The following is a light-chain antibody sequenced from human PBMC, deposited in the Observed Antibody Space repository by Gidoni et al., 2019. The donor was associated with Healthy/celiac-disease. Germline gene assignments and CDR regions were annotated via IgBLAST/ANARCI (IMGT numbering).Light chain of an antibody. J-gene: IGKJ4*01. V-gene: IGKV4-1*01. CDR1: QSVLYSSNNKNY. Sequence: DIVMTQSPDSLAVSLGERATINCKSSQSVLYSSNNKNYLAWYQQKPGQPPKLLIYWASTRESGVPDRCSGSGSGTDFTLTISSLQAEDVAVYYCQQYYSTTPSLTFGGGTKVEIK. CDR3: QQYYSTTPSLT. CDR2: WAS.